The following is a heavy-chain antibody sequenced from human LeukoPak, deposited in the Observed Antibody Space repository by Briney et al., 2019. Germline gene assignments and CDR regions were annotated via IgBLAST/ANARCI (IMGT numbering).Heavy chain of an antibody. Sequence: SETLSLTCIVTGGSISSYYWSWIRPPAWKGLAWIGYTYYRGSTNYNPSLKSRVTILVDTSKNQFSLKLSSVTAADTAVYYCARDGRVDYGDYTFDYWGQGTQVTVSS. D-gene: IGHD4-17*01. CDR1: GGSISSYY. CDR2: TYYRGST. CDR3: ARDGRVDYGDYTFDY. J-gene: IGHJ4*02. V-gene: IGHV4-59*01.